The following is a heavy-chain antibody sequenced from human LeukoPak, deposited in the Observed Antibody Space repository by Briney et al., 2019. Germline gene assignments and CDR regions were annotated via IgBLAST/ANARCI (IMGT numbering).Heavy chain of an antibody. J-gene: IGHJ4*02. D-gene: IGHD3-9*01. CDR3: ARGVGGNARWRNFDWSKKIPMRDYFDY. CDR2: ISAYNGNT. CDR1: AYTFTSYG. V-gene: IGHV1-18*01. Sequence: VASVKVSCKASAYTFTSYGISWVRQAPGQGLEWMGWISAYNGNTNYAQKFQGRVTMTRDTSITTAYMDLSRLRSDDTAVYYCARGVGGNARWRNFDWSKKIPMRDYFDYWGQGTLVTVSS.